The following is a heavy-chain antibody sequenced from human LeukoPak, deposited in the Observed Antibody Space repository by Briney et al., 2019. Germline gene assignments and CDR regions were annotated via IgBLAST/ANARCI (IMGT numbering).Heavy chain of an antibody. CDR1: GGSISNYY. D-gene: IGHD5-18*01. V-gene: IGHV4-59*08. CDR3: ASTIQLWSFDY. CDR2: IYYSEST. J-gene: IGHJ4*02. Sequence: SETLSLTCTVSGGSISNYYWSWIRQPPGKGLEWIGDIYYSESTNYNPSLKGRVLIPVDTSKNQFSLKLSSVTAADTAVYYCASTIQLWSFDYWGQGTLVTVSS.